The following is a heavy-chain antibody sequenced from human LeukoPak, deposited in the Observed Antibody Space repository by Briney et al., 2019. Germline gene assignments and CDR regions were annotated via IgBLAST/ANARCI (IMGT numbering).Heavy chain of an antibody. Sequence: QTGGSLRLSSAASGFTFDDYAMHWVRQAPGKGLEWVSLISGDGGSTYYADSVKGRFTISRDNSKNSLYLQMNSLRTEDTALYYCAKVLEYYDFWSGYQSSWYYGMDVWGQGTTVTVSS. D-gene: IGHD3-3*01. CDR2: ISGDGGST. CDR3: AKVLEYYDFWSGYQSSWYYGMDV. CDR1: GFTFDDYA. J-gene: IGHJ6*02. V-gene: IGHV3-43*02.